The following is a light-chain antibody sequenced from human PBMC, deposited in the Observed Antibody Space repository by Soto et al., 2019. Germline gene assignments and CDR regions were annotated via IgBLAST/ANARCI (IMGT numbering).Light chain of an antibody. CDR1: SSDVGAYNY. V-gene: IGLV2-14*01. CDR3: SSYTSSSTLYV. J-gene: IGLJ1*01. Sequence: QSALTQPASVSGPPGQSITVSCTGTSSDVGAYNYVSWYQQHPGKAPKLMIYEVSNRPSGVSNRFSGSKSGNTASLTISGLQAEDEADYYCSSYTSSSTLYVFGTGTKVTVL. CDR2: EVS.